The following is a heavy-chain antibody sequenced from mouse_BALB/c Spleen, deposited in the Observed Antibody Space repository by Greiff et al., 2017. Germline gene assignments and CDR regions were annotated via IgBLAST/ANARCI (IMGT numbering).Heavy chain of an antibody. CDR2: ISNGGGST. CDR3: ARQGDDYDGHYYAMDY. Sequence: DVMLVESGGGLVQPGGSLKLSCAASGFTFSSYTMSWVRQTPEKRLEWVAYISNGGGSTYYPDTVKGRFTISRDNAKNTLYLQMSSLKSEDTAMYYCARQGDDYDGHYYAMDYWGQGTSVTVSA. D-gene: IGHD2-4*01. J-gene: IGHJ4*01. CDR1: GFTFSSYT. V-gene: IGHV5-12-2*01.